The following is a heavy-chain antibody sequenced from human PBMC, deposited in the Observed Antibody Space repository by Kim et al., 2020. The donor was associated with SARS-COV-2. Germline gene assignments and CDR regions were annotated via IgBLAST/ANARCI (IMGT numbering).Heavy chain of an antibody. Sequence: GGSLRLSCAASGFIFSDYYMSWIRQAPGKGLEWVSYISGSNSYTNYADSVKGRFTISRDNAKNSLYLQMNSLRAEDTAVYYCARVSLGGSSWYCFDYWGQRTLVTVSS. D-gene: IGHD6-13*01. V-gene: IGHV3-11*05. CDR1: GFIFSDYY. CDR2: ISGSNSYT. CDR3: ARVSLGGSSWYCFDY. J-gene: IGHJ4*02.